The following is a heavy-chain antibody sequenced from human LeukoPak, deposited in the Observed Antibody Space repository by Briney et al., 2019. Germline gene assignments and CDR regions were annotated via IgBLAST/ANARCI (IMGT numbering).Heavy chain of an antibody. J-gene: IGHJ3*02. CDR3: ARDMMNYDILTGRAFDI. Sequence: GSLRLSCAASGFTFSSYGMSWIRQPPGKGLEWIGYIYYSGSTNYNPSLKSRVTISIDTSKNQFSLKLSSVTAADTAVYYCARDMMNYDILTGRAFDIWGQGTMVTVSS. CDR2: IYYSGST. CDR1: GFTFSSYG. D-gene: IGHD3-9*01. V-gene: IGHV4-59*01.